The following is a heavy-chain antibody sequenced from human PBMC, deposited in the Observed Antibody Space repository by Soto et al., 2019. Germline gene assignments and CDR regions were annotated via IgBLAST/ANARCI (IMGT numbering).Heavy chain of an antibody. CDR2: ISGSGGST. Sequence: PGGSLRLSCAASGFTFSSYAMSWVRQAPGKGLEWVSAISGSGGSTYYADSVKGRFTISRDNSKNTLYLQMNSLRAEDTAVYYCAKNDRGAYYDFWSGYYTGGPDAVDIWGQGTMVTVSS. J-gene: IGHJ3*02. V-gene: IGHV3-23*01. CDR1: GFTFSSYA. D-gene: IGHD3-3*01. CDR3: AKNDRGAYYDFWSGYYTGGPDAVDI.